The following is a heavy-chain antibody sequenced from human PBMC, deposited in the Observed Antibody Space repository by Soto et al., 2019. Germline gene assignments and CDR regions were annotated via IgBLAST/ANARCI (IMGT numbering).Heavy chain of an antibody. CDR2: IDTDGSRN. J-gene: IGHJ6*02. D-gene: IGHD4-4*01. V-gene: IGHV3-7*03. CDR3: GRVPLGGNYANGVDV. CDR1: GFNFNTYW. Sequence: PGGSLRLSCAASGFNFNTYWMYWVRQAPGKGLEWVANIDTDGSRNNYVDSVKGRFIISRDNAKNSLFLQMNSLRADDTAVYYCGRVPLGGNYANGVDVWGPGTTETASS.